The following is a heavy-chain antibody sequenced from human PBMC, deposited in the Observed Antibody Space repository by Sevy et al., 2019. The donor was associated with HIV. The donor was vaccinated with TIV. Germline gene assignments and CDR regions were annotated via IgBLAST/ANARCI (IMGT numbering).Heavy chain of an antibody. CDR2: ISGSGGST. V-gene: IGHV3-23*01. CDR3: AKGPPNYDSSGYYLFDY. CDR1: GFTFSSYA. J-gene: IGHJ4*02. Sequence: GGYLRLSCAASGFTFSSYAMSWVRQAPGKGLEWVSAISGSGGSTYYADSVKGRFTISRDNSKNTLYLQMNSLRAEDTAVYYCAKGPPNYDSSGYYLFDYWGQGTLVTVSS. D-gene: IGHD3-22*01.